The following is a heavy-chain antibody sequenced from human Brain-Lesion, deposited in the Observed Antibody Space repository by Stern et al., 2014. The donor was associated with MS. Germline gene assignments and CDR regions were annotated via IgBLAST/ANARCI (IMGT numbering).Heavy chain of an antibody. V-gene: IGHV1-2*02. D-gene: IGHD1-26*01. J-gene: IGHJ6*04. CDR3: ARDHYLGMDV. CDR1: GYIFIGYY. Sequence: QVQLVQSGAEVKKPGASVKVSCKTSGYIFIGYYIHWVRQAPGQGLEWMAWINPNTGGTKYAQKFQGRVTMSRDTSISTAYVELSSLTSDDTAVYYCARDHYLGMDVWGKGTTVTVSS. CDR2: INPNTGGT.